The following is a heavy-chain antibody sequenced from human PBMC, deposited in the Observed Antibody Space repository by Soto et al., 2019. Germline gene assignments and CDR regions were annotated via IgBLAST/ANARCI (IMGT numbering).Heavy chain of an antibody. CDR2: INAGNGNT. CDR3: AAGYCSGGSCYFLDAFDI. Sequence: QVPLVQSGAEVKKPGASVKVSCKASGYTFTSYAMHWVRQAPGQRLEWMGWINAGNGNTKYSQKFQGRVTITRDTSASTAYMELSSLRSEDTAVYYCAAGYCSGGSCYFLDAFDIWGQGTMVTVSS. D-gene: IGHD2-15*01. CDR1: GYTFTSYA. J-gene: IGHJ3*02. V-gene: IGHV1-3*01.